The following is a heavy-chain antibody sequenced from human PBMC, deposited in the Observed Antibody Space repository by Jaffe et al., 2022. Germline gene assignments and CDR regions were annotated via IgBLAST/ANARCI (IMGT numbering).Heavy chain of an antibody. D-gene: IGHD3-3*01. CDR2: INHSGST. CDR3: ARGLTDPDYYDFWSGYYNYYMDV. J-gene: IGHJ6*03. V-gene: IGHV4-34*01. Sequence: QVQLQQWGAGLLKPSETLSLTCAVYGGSFSGYYWSWIRQPPGKGLEWIGEINHSGSTNYNPSLKSRVTISVDTSKNQFSLKLSSVTAADTAVYYCARGLTDPDYYDFWSGYYNYYMDVWGKGTTVTVSS. CDR1: GGSFSGYY.